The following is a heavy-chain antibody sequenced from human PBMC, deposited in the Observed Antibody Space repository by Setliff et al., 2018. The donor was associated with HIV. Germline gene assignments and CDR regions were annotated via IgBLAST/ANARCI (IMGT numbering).Heavy chain of an antibody. V-gene: IGHV3-21*01. CDR3: ARLSAVTTIDY. Sequence: GGSLRLSCAASGFTFSSYSMNWVRQAPGKGLEWVSSISSSSSYIYYADSVKGRFTISRDNAKNSLYLQMNSLRAGDTAVYYCARLSAVTTIDYWGQGTLVTVSS. CDR2: ISSSSSYI. CDR1: GFTFSSYS. J-gene: IGHJ4*02. D-gene: IGHD6-19*01.